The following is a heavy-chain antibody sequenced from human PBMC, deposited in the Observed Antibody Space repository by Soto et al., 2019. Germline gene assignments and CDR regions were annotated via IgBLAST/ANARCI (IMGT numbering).Heavy chain of an antibody. Sequence: SETLSLTCAVYGGSFSGYYWSWIRQPPGKGLEWIGEINHSGSTNYNPSLKSRVTISVDTSKNQFSLKLSSVTAADTAVYYCASPSRFYYYYGMDVWGQGTTVTVSS. CDR2: INHSGST. J-gene: IGHJ6*02. CDR3: ASPSRFYYYYGMDV. CDR1: GGSFSGYY. V-gene: IGHV4-34*01. D-gene: IGHD2-2*01.